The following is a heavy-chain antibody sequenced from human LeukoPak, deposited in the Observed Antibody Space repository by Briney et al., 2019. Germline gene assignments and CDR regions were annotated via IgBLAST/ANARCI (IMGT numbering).Heavy chain of an antibody. CDR3: ARQTPYLYLDN. Sequence: PSETLSLTCTVSGASISSSSYYWGWIRQPPGKGLEWIGNIYYSGSTYCNPSLKSRVTISVDTSKNQFSLKLSSVTAEDTAVYYCARQTPYLYLDNWDQETLLTVSS. V-gene: IGHV4-39*01. D-gene: IGHD2-15*01. CDR1: GASISSSSYY. J-gene: IGHJ4*02. CDR2: IYYSGST.